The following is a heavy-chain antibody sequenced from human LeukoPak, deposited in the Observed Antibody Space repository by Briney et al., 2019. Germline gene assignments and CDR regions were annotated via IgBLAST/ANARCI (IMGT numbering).Heavy chain of an antibody. CDR3: ARGPACSSTSCYGFWFDP. D-gene: IGHD2-2*01. V-gene: IGHV4-30-2*01. CDR1: GGSISSGGYY. J-gene: IGHJ5*02. Sequence: SETLSLTCTVSGGSISSGGYYWSWIRQPPGKGLEWIGYIYHSGSTYYNPSLKSRVTISVDRSKNQFSLKLSSVTAADTAVYYCARGPACSSTSCYGFWFDPWGQGTLVTVSS. CDR2: IYHSGST.